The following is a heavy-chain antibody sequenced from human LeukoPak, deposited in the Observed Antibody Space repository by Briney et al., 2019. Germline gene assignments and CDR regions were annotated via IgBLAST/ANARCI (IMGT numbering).Heavy chain of an antibody. CDR1: AGSISSYY. V-gene: IGHV4-4*09. D-gene: IGHD3-3*01. CDR2: IYTSGST. CDR3: ARQEAIFGRLGNFDY. J-gene: IGHJ4*02. Sequence: SSETLSLTCTVSAGSISSYYWSWIRQPPGKGLEWIGYIYTSGSTNYNPSLKSRVTISVDTSKNQFSLKLSSVTAADTAVYYCARQEAIFGRLGNFDYWGQGTLVTVSS.